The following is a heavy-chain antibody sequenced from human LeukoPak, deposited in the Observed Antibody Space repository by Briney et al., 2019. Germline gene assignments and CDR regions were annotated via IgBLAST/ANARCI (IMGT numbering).Heavy chain of an antibody. CDR3: ATDLGGYYSGSGTYWGSLDY. Sequence: GGSLRLSCAASGFTFSNAWMSWVRQAPGKGLEWVGCIKRKSDGGTTDCAAPVEGRFTISRDDSKSMLYLQMNSLKTEDAAVYYCATDLGGYYSGSGTYWGSLDYWGQGTVVTVSS. J-gene: IGHJ4*02. CDR2: IKRKSDGGTT. V-gene: IGHV3-15*01. D-gene: IGHD3-10*01. CDR1: GFTFSNAW.